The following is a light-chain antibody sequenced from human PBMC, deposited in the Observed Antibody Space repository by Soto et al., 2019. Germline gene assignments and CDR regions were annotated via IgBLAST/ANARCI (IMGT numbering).Light chain of an antibody. Sequence: QSVLTQAASVSGFPGQSITISCTGTSSDVGGYNYVSWYQQFPGKVPKLLIYNVSNRPSGVSNRFSGSKSGNTASLTISGLQAEDEADYFCTPSTSGSLYVFGTGTKVTVL. J-gene: IGLJ1*01. CDR1: SSDVGGYNY. CDR3: TPSTSGSLYV. CDR2: NVS. V-gene: IGLV2-14*01.